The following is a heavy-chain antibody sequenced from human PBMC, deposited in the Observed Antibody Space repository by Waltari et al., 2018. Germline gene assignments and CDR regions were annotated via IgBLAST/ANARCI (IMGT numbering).Heavy chain of an antibody. CDR3: ARHRNGFDS. J-gene: IGHJ5*01. Sequence: QEQLQESGPGLVKPSETLSLTCTVSSGSISPYYWSWIRQPPGKGLEWIGYIYYSGSTSYTPSLKSRVTISLDKSKNQLSLKLSSVTAADTAVYYCARHRNGFDSWGQGTLVTVSS. V-gene: IGHV4-59*01. CDR1: SGSISPYY. CDR2: IYYSGST.